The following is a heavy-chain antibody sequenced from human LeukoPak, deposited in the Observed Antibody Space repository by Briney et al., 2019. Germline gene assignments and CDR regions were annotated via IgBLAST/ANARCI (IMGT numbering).Heavy chain of an antibody. J-gene: IGHJ4*02. CDR3: AKDLRRRELPLRIFDY. D-gene: IGHD1-26*01. CDR1: GFTFSSYA. V-gene: IGHV3-23*01. CDR2: ISGGGGST. Sequence: GGSLRLSCAASGFTFSSYAMSWVRQAPGKGLEWVSAISGGGGSTYYADSVKGRFTISRDNSKNTLYLQMNSLRAEDTAVYYCAKDLRRRELPLRIFDYWGQGTLVTVSS.